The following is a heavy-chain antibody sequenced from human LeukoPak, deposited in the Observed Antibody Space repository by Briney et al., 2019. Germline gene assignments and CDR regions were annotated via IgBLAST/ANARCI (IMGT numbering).Heavy chain of an antibody. D-gene: IGHD4-17*01. Sequence: SETLSLTCTVSGASISSYYWSWLRQPPGKGLEWIGYIYYSGGTNYNPSLKSRATISVDTSKNQFSLKLSSVTAADTAVYYCARGTVTTYYFDYWGQGALVTVSS. CDR1: GASISSYY. J-gene: IGHJ4*02. V-gene: IGHV4-59*01. CDR2: IYYSGGT. CDR3: ARGTVTTYYFDY.